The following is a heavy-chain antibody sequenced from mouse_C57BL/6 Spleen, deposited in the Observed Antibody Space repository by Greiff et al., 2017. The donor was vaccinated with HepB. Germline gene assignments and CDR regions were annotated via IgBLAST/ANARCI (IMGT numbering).Heavy chain of an antibody. CDR1: GYTFTDYE. CDR2: IDPETGGT. V-gene: IGHV1-15*01. CDR3: TGLYDDYDGGFAY. J-gene: IGHJ3*01. Sequence: QVQLQQSGAELVRPGASVTLSCKASGYTFTDYEMHWVKQTPVHGLEWIGAIDPETGGTAYNQKFKGKAILTADKSSSTAYMELRSLTSADSAVYYCTGLYDDYDGGFAYWGQGTLVTVSA. D-gene: IGHD2-4*01.